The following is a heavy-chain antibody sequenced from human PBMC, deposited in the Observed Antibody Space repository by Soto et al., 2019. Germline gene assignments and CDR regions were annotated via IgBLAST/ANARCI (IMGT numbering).Heavy chain of an antibody. Sequence: GGSLRLSCAASGFTFSSYAMSWVRQAPGKGLEWVSAISGSGGSTYYADSVKGRFTISRDNSKNTLYLQMNSLRAEDMAVYYCAKDSGAARPHYYYYGMDVWGQGTTVTVS. CDR1: GFTFSSYA. V-gene: IGHV3-23*01. CDR2: ISGSGGST. D-gene: IGHD6-6*01. J-gene: IGHJ6*02. CDR3: AKDSGAARPHYYYYGMDV.